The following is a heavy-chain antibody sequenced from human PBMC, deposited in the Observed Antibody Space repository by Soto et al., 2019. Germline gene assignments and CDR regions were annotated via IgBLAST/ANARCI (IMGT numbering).Heavy chain of an antibody. CDR2: IIPFLGTT. J-gene: IGHJ4*02. V-gene: IGHV1-69*04. D-gene: IGHD6-25*01. Sequence: QVQLMQSGAEVRKPGSSVRVSCRTSGGNITKYDFIWVRQAPGQGLEWMGRIIPFLGTTAYAQRLQGRVTITADKSTSTVYMELSSLRSDDTAVFYCASRLTSTFYFDVWGQGTLVSVSS. CDR1: GGNITKYD. CDR3: ASRLTSTFYFDV.